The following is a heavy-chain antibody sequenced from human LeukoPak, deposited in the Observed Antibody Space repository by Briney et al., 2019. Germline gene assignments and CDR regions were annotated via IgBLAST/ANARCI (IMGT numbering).Heavy chain of an antibody. Sequence: ASVNVSCKASGGTFSNYAINWVRQAPGQGLEWMGGIIPIFGTANYAQKFQGRVTITADKSTSTVYMELNSLKSEDTAVYYCARGWDYDSGGRPTAYVYWGQGTLVTVSS. CDR2: IIPIFGTA. J-gene: IGHJ4*02. CDR1: GGTFSNYA. D-gene: IGHD3-22*01. V-gene: IGHV1-69*06. CDR3: ARGWDYDSGGRPTAYVY.